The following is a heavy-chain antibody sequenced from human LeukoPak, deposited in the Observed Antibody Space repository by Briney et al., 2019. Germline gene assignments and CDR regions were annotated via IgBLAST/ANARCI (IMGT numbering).Heavy chain of an antibody. Sequence: GGSLRLSCEASGFTFSSHGMHWVRQVPGKGLEWVAVISYDENTKYYVDSVKGRFTISRDNSKNTLYLQMHTLRSEDTGVYFCAKGSSGYSYYMDVWGKGTTVIVSS. CDR3: AKGSSGYSYYMDV. CDR1: GFTFSSHG. D-gene: IGHD3-22*01. V-gene: IGHV3-30*18. J-gene: IGHJ6*03. CDR2: ISYDENTK.